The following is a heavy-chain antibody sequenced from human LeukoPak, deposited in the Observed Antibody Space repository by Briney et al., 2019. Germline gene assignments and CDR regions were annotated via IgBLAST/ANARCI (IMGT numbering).Heavy chain of an antibody. CDR2: ISSSSSTI. Sequence: GGSLRLSCAASGFTFSGYSMNWVRQAPGKGLEWVSYISSSSSTIYYADSVKGRFTISRDNAKNSLYLQMNSLRAEDTAVYYCARGTVTTVSYYYYCMDVWGKGTTVTVSS. J-gene: IGHJ6*03. V-gene: IGHV3-48*01. D-gene: IGHD4-17*01. CDR3: ARGTVTTVSYYYYCMDV. CDR1: GFTFSGYS.